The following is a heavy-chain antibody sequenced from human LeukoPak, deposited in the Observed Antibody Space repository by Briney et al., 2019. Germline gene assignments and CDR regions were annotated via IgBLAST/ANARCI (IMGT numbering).Heavy chain of an antibody. Sequence: QAGGSLGLSCAASGFTFSPYWMHWVRQAPGKGLVWVSRINSDESSTNYADSVKGRFTISRDNAKNTLYLQMNSLRAEDTAVYYCARTLRYSGSYYDYWGQGTLVTVSS. CDR2: INSDESST. CDR3: ARTLRYSGSYYDY. J-gene: IGHJ4*02. CDR1: GFTFSPYW. V-gene: IGHV3-74*01. D-gene: IGHD1-26*01.